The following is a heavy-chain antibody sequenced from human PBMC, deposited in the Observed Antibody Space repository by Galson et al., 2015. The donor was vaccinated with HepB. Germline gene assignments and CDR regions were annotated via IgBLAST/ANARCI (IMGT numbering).Heavy chain of an antibody. CDR3: ARGAPSTVVAPGY. CDR2: IYHSGST. V-gene: IGHV4-38-2*01. Sequence: ETLSLTCAVSGYSISSGYYWGWIRQSPGKGLEWIGSIYHSGSTYYNPSLKSRVTMSVDTSKNQFSLKLNSVTAADTAVYYCARGAPSTVVAPGYWGQGTLVTVSS. J-gene: IGHJ4*02. D-gene: IGHD4-23*01. CDR1: GYSISSGYY.